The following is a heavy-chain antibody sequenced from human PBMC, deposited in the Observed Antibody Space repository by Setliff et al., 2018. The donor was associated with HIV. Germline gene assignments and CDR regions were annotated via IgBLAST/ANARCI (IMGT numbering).Heavy chain of an antibody. Sequence: SETLSLTCTVSGGSINSHYWNWVWQAPGKGLEWIGTMYFSGNARNSPSLKSRVTISVDTSKNQLSLNLTSVTAADTAVYYCARVETTIRGATYGMDVWGQGTTVT. CDR1: GGSINSHY. V-gene: IGHV4-59*11. CDR3: ARVETTIRGATYGMDV. CDR2: MYFSGNA. J-gene: IGHJ6*02. D-gene: IGHD3-10*01.